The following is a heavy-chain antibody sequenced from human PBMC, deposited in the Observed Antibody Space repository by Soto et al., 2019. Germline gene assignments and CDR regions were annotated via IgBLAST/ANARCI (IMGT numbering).Heavy chain of an antibody. V-gene: IGHV1-18*01. CDR1: GYTFTSYG. CDR3: ARELTIFGAPDYYYYGMDV. J-gene: IGHJ6*02. CDR2: ISAYNGNT. D-gene: IGHD3-3*01. Sequence: GASVKVSCKASGYTFTSYGISWVRQAPGQGLEWMGWISAYNGNTNYAQKLQGRVTMTTDTSTSTAYMELRSLRSEDTAVYYCARELTIFGAPDYYYYGMDVWGQGTTVTVSS.